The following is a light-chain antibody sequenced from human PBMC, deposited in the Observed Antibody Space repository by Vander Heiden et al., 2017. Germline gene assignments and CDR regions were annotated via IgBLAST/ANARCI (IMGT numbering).Light chain of an antibody. CDR3: CSYAGSSIYVL. V-gene: IGLV2-23*01. J-gene: IGLJ2*01. CDR2: EGS. Sequence: PALTQPASVSGSPGQSITISCAGTTRDVGSYNLVSWYQQHPGKAPKLMIYEGSKRPSGVSNRFSGSKSGNTASLTISRLQAEDEADYYCCSYAGSSIYVLFGGGTKLTVL. CDR1: TRDVGSYNL.